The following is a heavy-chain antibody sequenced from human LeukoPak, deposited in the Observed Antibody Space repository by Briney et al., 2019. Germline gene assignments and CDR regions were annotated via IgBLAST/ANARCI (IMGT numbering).Heavy chain of an antibody. CDR2: IYYSGST. CDR1: GGSISSYY. D-gene: IGHD1-26*01. J-gene: IGHJ5*02. V-gene: IGHV4-59*08. CDR3: ARHGAEYSGSYYGWFDP. Sequence: SETLSLTCTASGGSISSYYWSWIRQPPGKGLEWIGYIYYSGSTNYNPSLKSRVTISVDTSKNQFSLKLSSVTAADTAVYYCARHGAEYSGSYYGWFDPWGQGTLVTVSS.